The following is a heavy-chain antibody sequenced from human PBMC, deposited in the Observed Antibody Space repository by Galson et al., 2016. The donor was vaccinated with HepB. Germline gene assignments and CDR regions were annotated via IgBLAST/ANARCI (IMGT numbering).Heavy chain of an antibody. CDR2: VQPGFSDI. CDR3: ARHRDTGRWQPFDI. CDR1: GYVFTNHW. D-gene: IGHD3-10*01. J-gene: IGHJ3*02. Sequence: QSGAEVKKPGESLKISCKASGYVFTNHWIGWVRQMPGKGLEWIGIVQPGFSDIVYSPSVEGLVTISVDRSTRSAYLQWGSLRAPDTAVYYCARHRDTGRWQPFDIWGQGTAVTVAS. V-gene: IGHV5-51*01.